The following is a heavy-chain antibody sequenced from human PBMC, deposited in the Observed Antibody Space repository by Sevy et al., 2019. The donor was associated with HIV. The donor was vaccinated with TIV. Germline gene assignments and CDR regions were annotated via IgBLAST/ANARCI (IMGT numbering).Heavy chain of an antibody. V-gene: IGHV3-7*01. CDR3: ATEMFSSSPADALDI. D-gene: IGHD6-19*01. CDR1: GFTFSNYW. J-gene: IGHJ3*02. Sequence: GGSLRLSCAASGFTFSNYWMNWVRQAPGKGLEWVANIKQDGSGKYYVDSVKGRFTISRDNTKKSLFLQMNSLRVEDTAVYYCATEMFSSSPADALDIWGQGTMVTVSS. CDR2: IKQDGSGK.